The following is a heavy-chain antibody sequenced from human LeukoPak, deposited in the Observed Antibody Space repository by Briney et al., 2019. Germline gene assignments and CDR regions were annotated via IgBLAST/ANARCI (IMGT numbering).Heavy chain of an antibody. V-gene: IGHV4-30-4*01. J-gene: IGHJ6*02. CDR3: ARDPRYNWNPGGMDV. D-gene: IGHD1-20*01. CDR2: IYYSGST. CDR1: GGSISSGDYY. Sequence: SETLSLTCTVSGGSISSGDYYWSWIRQPPGKGLEWIGYIYYSGSTYYNPSLKSRVTISVDTSKNQFSLKLGSVTAADTAVYYCARDPRYNWNPGGMDVWGQGTTVTVSS.